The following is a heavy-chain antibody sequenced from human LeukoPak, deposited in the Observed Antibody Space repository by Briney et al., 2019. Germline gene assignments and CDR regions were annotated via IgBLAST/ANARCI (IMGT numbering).Heavy chain of an antibody. D-gene: IGHD3-9*01. CDR3: AREAHYDILTGRGWFDP. Sequence: ASVNVSCTASGYTFTSYAISWVRQAPGQGLEWMGWISAYNGNTNYAQKLQGRITMTTDTSTSTAYMELRSLRSDDTAVYYCAREAHYDILTGRGWFDPWGQGTLVTVSS. J-gene: IGHJ5*02. CDR2: ISAYNGNT. V-gene: IGHV1-18*04. CDR1: GYTFTSYA.